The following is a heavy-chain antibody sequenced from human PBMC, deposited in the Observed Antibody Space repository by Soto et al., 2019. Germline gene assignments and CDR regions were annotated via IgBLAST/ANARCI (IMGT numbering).Heavy chain of an antibody. Sequence: QVYLVQSGGGVVQPGRSLRLSCAASGFTFRNYGMHWVRQAPGRGLEWVAVIWFDGSEIYYADSVKGRFTISRDNSNSALFLQMDYLRAEDTAMYYCARYNSGQSDYWGQGTPVTVSS. CDR3: ARYNSGQSDY. J-gene: IGHJ4*02. D-gene: IGHD1-26*01. V-gene: IGHV3-33*01. CDR2: IWFDGSEI. CDR1: GFTFRNYG.